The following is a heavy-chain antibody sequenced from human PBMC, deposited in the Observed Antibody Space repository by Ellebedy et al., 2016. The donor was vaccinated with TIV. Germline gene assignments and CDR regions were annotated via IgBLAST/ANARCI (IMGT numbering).Heavy chain of an antibody. CDR2: ISSNGGST. CDR1: GFTFSSYA. CDR3: AKDPGYYYDNSGYDRLFDY. Sequence: GGSLRLSCSASGFTFSSYAMHWVRQAPGKGLEYVSAISSNGGSTYYADSVKGRFTISRDNSKNTLYLRMNSLRAEDTAIYYCAKDPGYYYDNSGYDRLFDYWGRGTLVTVSS. V-gene: IGHV3-64*04. J-gene: IGHJ4*02. D-gene: IGHD3-22*01.